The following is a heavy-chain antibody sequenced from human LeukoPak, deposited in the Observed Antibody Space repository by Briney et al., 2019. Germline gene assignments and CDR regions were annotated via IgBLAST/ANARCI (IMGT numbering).Heavy chain of an antibody. CDR1: GFTFSSHS. J-gene: IGHJ2*01. CDR2: ISSSGSTM. Sequence: GGSLRLSCAASGFTFSSHSMNWVRQAPGKGLEWVSYISSSGSTMYYADSVRGRVTISKDYDKNSLYLQMNNLRAADTAVYYCARGRYFDLWGRGTLVTVSS. CDR3: ARGRYFDL. V-gene: IGHV3-48*01.